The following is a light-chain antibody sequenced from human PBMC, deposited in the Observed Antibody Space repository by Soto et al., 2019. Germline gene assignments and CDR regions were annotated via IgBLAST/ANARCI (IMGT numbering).Light chain of an antibody. CDR2: DVS. CDR3: CSFAGSYTFWV. J-gene: IGLJ3*02. Sequence: QSVLTQPRSVSGSPGQSVTISCTGTSSDVGDYNYVSWYQQYPGKAPKLVIYDVSKRPSRVPDRFSGSKSGNTASLTISGLQAEDEADYYCCSFAGSYTFWVFGGGTKLTVL. V-gene: IGLV2-11*01. CDR1: SSDVGDYNY.